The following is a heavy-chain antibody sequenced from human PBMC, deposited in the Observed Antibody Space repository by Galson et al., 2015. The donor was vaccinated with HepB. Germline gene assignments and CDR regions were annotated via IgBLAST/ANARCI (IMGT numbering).Heavy chain of an antibody. D-gene: IGHD3-10*01. J-gene: IGHJ4*02. V-gene: IGHV1-2*06. Sequence: SVKVSCKASGYTFVDYYIHWVRQAPGQGLEWMGRVSPYSGDTSYAQKFQGRVTMTRVTYIITVYMALSSLRPDDTAMYYCARDVMVRGVIHYFDYWGQGTLVTVSS. CDR3: ARDVMVRGVIHYFDY. CDR2: VSPYSGDT. CDR1: GYTFVDYY.